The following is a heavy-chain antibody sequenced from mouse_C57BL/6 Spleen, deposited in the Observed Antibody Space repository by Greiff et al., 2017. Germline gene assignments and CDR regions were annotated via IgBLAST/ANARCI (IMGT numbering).Heavy chain of an antibody. CDR3: ARKGLNWDRRGYYAMDY. J-gene: IGHJ4*01. CDR1: GYNFTSYW. Sequence: QVQLQQPGAELVKPGASVKMSCTASGYNFTSYWITWVKQRPGQGLEWIGDIYPGSGSTNYNEKFKSKATLTVDTSSSTAYMQLSSLTSEDSAVYYCARKGLNWDRRGYYAMDYWGQGTSVTVSS. CDR2: IYPGSGST. V-gene: IGHV1-55*01. D-gene: IGHD4-1*01.